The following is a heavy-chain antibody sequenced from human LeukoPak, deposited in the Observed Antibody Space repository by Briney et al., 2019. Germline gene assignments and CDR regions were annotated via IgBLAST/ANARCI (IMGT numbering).Heavy chain of an antibody. CDR3: ARDVLEWLSSGSNWFDP. Sequence: ASETLSLTCTVSGGSISSGSYYWSWIRQPAGKGLEWIGRIYTSGSTNYNPSLKSRVTISVDTSKNQFSLKLSSVTAADTAVYYCARDVLEWLSSGSNWFDPWGQGTLVTVSS. V-gene: IGHV4-61*02. CDR2: IYTSGST. J-gene: IGHJ5*02. CDR1: GGSISSGSYY. D-gene: IGHD3-3*01.